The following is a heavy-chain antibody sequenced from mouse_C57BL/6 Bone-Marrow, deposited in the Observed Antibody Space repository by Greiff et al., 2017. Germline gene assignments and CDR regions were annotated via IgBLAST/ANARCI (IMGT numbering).Heavy chain of an antibody. CDR1: GFTFSSYG. CDR2: ISSGGSYT. Sequence: EVKLVESGGDLVKPGGSLKLSCAASGFTFSSYGMSWVRQTPDKRLEWVATISSGGSYTYYPDSVKGRFTISRDNAQNPLYLQMSSLKSEDTAMYYCARQTFGYWGQGTSVTVSS. J-gene: IGHJ4*01. V-gene: IGHV5-6*01. CDR3: ARQTFGY.